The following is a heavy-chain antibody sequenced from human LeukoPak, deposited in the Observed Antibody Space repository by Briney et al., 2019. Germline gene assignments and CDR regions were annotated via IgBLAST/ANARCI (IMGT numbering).Heavy chain of an antibody. CDR3: ARATYNYDSTLDY. V-gene: IGHV3-11*04. CDR1: GINFRYLF. CDR2: ISSRGSTI. J-gene: IGHJ4*02. Sequence: GGALKPSCAAFGINFRYLFMRVHRQAPGKGAGGGSYISSRGSTIYYADSVKGRFTISRDNAKNSLYLQINSLRAEDTAVYFCARATYNYDSTLDYWGQGTLVTVSS. D-gene: IGHD3-22*01.